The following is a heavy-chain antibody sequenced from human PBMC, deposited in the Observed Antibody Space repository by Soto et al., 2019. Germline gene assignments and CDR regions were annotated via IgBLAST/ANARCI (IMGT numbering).Heavy chain of an antibody. Sequence: QVQLVQSGAEMKKPGASVKVSCKASGYTFIDFYIYWVRQAPGQGLEWMGRINPNSGGTNYAQKFQGRVTMTRDTSISTAYMELSGLKSDDTAVYYCARDYGPPHWGQGTLVTVSS. CDR2: INPNSGGT. CDR3: ARDYGPPH. D-gene: IGHD3-10*01. V-gene: IGHV1-2*06. CDR1: GYTFIDFY. J-gene: IGHJ4*02.